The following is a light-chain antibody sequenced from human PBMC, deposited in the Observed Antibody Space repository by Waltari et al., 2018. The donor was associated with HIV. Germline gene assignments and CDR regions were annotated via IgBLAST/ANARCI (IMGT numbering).Light chain of an antibody. CDR1: SSDVGGYNS. J-gene: IGLJ1*01. CDR2: EVS. CDR3: SSYTSSSTLV. Sequence: QSALTQPASVSGSPGQSITIPCTGTSSDVGGYNSVPWYQQHPGKAPKLMIYEVSNRPSGVSNRFSGSKSGNTASLTISGLQAEDEADYYCSSYTSSSTLVFGTGTKVTVL. V-gene: IGLV2-14*01.